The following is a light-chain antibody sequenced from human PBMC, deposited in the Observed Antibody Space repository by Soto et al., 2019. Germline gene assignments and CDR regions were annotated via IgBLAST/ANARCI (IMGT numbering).Light chain of an antibody. J-gene: IGLJ2*01. Sequence: QSVLTQPPSTSGTPGQRVTISCSGSSSNIGSNYVYWYQQLPGMAPKLLIYRITQRPSGVPDRFSGSKSGTSASLAISGLRSEDEADYYCAAWDDSLSGPVFGGGTKLPVL. CDR1: SSNIGSNY. CDR2: RIT. V-gene: IGLV1-47*01. CDR3: AAWDDSLSGPV.